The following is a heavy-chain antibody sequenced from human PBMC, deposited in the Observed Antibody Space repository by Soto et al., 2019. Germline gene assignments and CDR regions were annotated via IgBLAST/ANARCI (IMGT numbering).Heavy chain of an antibody. J-gene: IGHJ5*02. V-gene: IGHV4-59*01. Sequence: SETLSLTCTVSGGSISSYYWSWIRQPPGKGLEWIGYIYYSGSTNYNPSLKSRVTLSVDTSKNQFSLKLSSVTAADTAVYYCARAGYNRYYGRSAAETGNWFDHGGQGAVV. D-gene: IGHD6-13*01. CDR1: GGSISSYY. CDR3: ARAGYNRYYGRSAAETGNWFDH. CDR2: IYYSGST.